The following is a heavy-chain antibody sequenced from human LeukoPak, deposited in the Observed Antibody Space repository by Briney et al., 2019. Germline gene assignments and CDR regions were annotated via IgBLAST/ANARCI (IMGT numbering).Heavy chain of an antibody. CDR1: GGSISSYY. Sequence: SETLSLTCTVSGGSISSYYWSWIRQPPGKGLEWIGYIYYSGSTNYNPSLKSRVTISVDTSKNQFSLKLSSVTAEDTALYYCAKDIGWYSSSGNAFDIWGQGTLVTVSS. V-gene: IGHV4-59*01. J-gene: IGHJ4*02. D-gene: IGHD6-13*01. CDR3: AKDIGWYSSSGNAFDI. CDR2: IYYSGST.